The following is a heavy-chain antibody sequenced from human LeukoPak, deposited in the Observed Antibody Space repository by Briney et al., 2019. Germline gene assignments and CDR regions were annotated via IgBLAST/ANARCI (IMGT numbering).Heavy chain of an antibody. Sequence: SETLSLTCAVYGGSFSGYYWSWIRQPPGKGLEWIGEINHSGSTNYNPSLKSRATISVDTSKNQFSLKLSSVTAADTAAYYCAREYCSSTSCYGWFDPWGQGTLVTVSS. CDR2: INHSGST. CDR1: GGSFSGYY. D-gene: IGHD2-2*01. CDR3: AREYCSSTSCYGWFDP. V-gene: IGHV4-34*01. J-gene: IGHJ5*02.